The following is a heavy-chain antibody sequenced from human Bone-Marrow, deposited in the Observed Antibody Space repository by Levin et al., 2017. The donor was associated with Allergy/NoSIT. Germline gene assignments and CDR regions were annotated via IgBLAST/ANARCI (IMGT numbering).Heavy chain of an antibody. CDR2: IDKKSDGETT. D-gene: IGHD4-11*01. V-gene: IGHV3-15*04. J-gene: IGHJ4*02. CDR3: TLGAV. CDR1: GFAFYNTW. Sequence: RGSLRLSCAASGFAFYNTWMCWVRQTPGKGLEWVARIDKKSDGETTYYAAPVKGRFTISRDDSRNTLYLHMNSLKSEDTALYYCTLGAVWGQGTLVTVSS.